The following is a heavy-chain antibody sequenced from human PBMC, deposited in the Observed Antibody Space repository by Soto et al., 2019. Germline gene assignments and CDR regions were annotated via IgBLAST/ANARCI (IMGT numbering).Heavy chain of an antibody. V-gene: IGHV1-69*01. Sequence: QVQLVQSGAEVKNPGSSVKVSCRASGGTFSNYAISWVRQAPGQGLEWMGGIVPAFGTPNYAQNLQGRITITADDSTTTVYMALSSLRSEDTAVYYCARGATIFGVAAYSYYEMEVWGQGTTVTVSS. CDR2: IVPAFGTP. CDR3: ARGATIFGVAAYSYYEMEV. D-gene: IGHD3-3*01. CDR1: GGTFSNYA. J-gene: IGHJ6*02.